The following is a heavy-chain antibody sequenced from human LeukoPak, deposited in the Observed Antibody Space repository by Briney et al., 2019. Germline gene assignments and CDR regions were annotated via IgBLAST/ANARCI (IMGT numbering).Heavy chain of an antibody. CDR2: IYYSGST. Sequence: SETLSLTCTVSGGSISSSSYYWGWIRQPPGKGLEWIGSIYYSGSTYYNSSLKSRVTISVDTSKNQFSLKVSSVTAADTAVYYCALRYFDWLSHFDYWGQGTLVTVSS. CDR1: GGSISSSSYY. J-gene: IGHJ4*02. V-gene: IGHV4-39*01. CDR3: ALRYFDWLSHFDY. D-gene: IGHD3-9*01.